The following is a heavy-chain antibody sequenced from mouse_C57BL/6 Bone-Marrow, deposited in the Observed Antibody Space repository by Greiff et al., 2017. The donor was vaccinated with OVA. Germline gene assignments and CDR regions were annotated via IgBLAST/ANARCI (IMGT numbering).Heavy chain of an antibody. CDR1: GYTFTSYG. CDR3: ARRGYYDYDAGLFAY. Sequence: VQLVESGAELARPGASVKLSCKASGYTFTSYGISWVKQRTGQGLEWIGEIYPRSGNTYYNEKFKGKATLTADKSSSTAYMELRSLTSEDSAVYFCARRGYYDYDAGLFAYWGQGTLVTVSA. J-gene: IGHJ3*01. V-gene: IGHV1-81*01. D-gene: IGHD2-4*01. CDR2: IYPRSGNT.